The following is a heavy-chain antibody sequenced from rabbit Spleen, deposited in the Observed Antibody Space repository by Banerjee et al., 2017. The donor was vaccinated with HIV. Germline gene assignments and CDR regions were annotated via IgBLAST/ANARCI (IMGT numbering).Heavy chain of an antibody. V-gene: IGHV1S45*01. J-gene: IGHJ4*01. CDR1: GVSLNDKDV. CDR3: ARDAGSGPYIDGAFDL. D-gene: IGHD8-1*01. CDR2: IYTGNYKT. Sequence: QEQLEESGGGLVKPEGSLTLTCKASGVSLNDKDVMCWVRQAPGKGLEWIACIYTGNYKTYYASWAKGRFTISKTSSTTVTLQMTSVTVADTATYFCARDAGSGPYIDGAFDLWGPGTLVTVS.